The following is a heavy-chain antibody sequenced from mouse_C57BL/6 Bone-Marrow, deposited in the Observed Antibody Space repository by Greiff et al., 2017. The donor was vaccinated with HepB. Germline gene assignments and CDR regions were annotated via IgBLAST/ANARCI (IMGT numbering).Heavy chain of an antibody. CDR1: GYTFTSYW. CDR2: IHPNSGST. CDR3: ARRIIDYYDIDY. D-gene: IGHD1-2*01. J-gene: IGHJ4*01. V-gene: IGHV1-64*01. Sequence: QVQLQQPGAELVKPGASVKLSCKASGYTFTSYWMHWVKQRPGQGLEWIGMIHPNSGSTNYNEKFKSKATLTVDKSSSTAYMQLSSLTSEDAAVYYCARRIIDYYDIDYWGQGTSVTVSS.